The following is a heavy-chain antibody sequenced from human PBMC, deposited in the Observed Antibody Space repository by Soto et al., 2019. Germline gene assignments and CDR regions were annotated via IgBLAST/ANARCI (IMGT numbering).Heavy chain of an antibody. CDR1: GYTFTSYY. J-gene: IGHJ6*02. CDR3: ARDAEYYYDSSAPYYYYGMDV. CDR2: INPSGGST. Sequence: ASVKVSCKASGYTFTSYYMHWVRQAPGQGLEWMGIINPSGGSTSCAQKFQGRVTMTRDTSTSTVYMELSSLRSEDTAVYYCARDAEYYYDSSAPYYYYGMDVWGQGTTVTVSS. D-gene: IGHD3-22*01. V-gene: IGHV1-46*01.